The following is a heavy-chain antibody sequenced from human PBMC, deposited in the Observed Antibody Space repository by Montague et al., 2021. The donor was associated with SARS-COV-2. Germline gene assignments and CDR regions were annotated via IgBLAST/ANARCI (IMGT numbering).Heavy chain of an antibody. V-gene: IGHV4-39*01. CDR3: ARREDYYGSGSYPN. Sequence: SETLSLTCTVSGGSISSSSYYWGWICQPPGKGLEWIGSIYYSGSTYYNPSLKSRVTISVDTSKSQFSLKLSSVTAADTAVYYCARREDYYGSGSYPNWGQGTLVTVSS. J-gene: IGHJ4*02. CDR1: GGSISSSSYY. CDR2: IYYSGST. D-gene: IGHD3-10*01.